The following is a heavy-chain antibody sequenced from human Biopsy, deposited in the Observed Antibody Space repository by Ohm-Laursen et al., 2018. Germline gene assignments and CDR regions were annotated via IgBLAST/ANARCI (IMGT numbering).Heavy chain of an antibody. CDR2: IFYSANT. Sequence: TLSLTCTVSGVSINGGRYYWSWIRHHPGKGLEWIGNIFYSANTYYNPSLKSRVTISVDTSKNQFSLKLSSVTAADTAVYYCARLGSGDYFPTFFDFWGQGALVTASS. CDR1: GVSINGGRYY. J-gene: IGHJ4*02. D-gene: IGHD5-12*01. CDR3: ARLGSGDYFPTFFDF. V-gene: IGHV4-31*03.